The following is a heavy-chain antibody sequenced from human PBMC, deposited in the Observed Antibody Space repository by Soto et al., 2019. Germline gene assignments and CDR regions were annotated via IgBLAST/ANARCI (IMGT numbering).Heavy chain of an antibody. D-gene: IGHD1-26*01. CDR3: AREDMGGRYLYYSYGMDV. J-gene: IGHJ6*02. V-gene: IGHV3-48*03. CDR1: GFTFSSYE. CDR2: ISSSGSTI. Sequence: GGSLRLSCAASGFTFSSYEMNWVRQAPGKGLEWVSYISSSGSTIYYADSVKGRFTISRDNAKNSLYLQMNSLRAEDTAVYYCAREDMGGRYLYYSYGMDVWGQGTTVTVSS.